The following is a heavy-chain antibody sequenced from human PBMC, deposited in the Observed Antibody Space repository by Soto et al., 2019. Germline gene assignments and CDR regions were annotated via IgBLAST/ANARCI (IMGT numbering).Heavy chain of an antibody. CDR3: GKDHSSISVPLGGSFDS. J-gene: IGHJ5*02. CDR1: GFPFRRYW. V-gene: IGHV3-7*01. Sequence: GGSLRLSCAAFGFPFRRYWMAWVRQAPGKGHEARVNINHEGRRTSYGDSERRRFSTSTNNANNSLYQQMNSLRAEDTTEYFCGKDHSSISVPLGGSFDSWGQGTLVNVSS. CDR2: INHEGRRT. D-gene: IGHD1-26*01.